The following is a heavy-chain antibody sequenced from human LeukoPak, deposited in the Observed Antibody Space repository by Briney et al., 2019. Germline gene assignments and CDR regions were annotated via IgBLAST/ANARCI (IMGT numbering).Heavy chain of an antibody. CDR3: ARAKAARAYYYDHMDV. V-gene: IGHV1-8*01. Sequence: SVKFSCKASGYTFTSYDINWVRQATGQGLEWMGWMNPNSGNTGYAQKFQGRVTMTRNTSISTAYMELSSLRSEDTAVYYCARAKAARAYYYDHMDVWGKGTTVTVPS. D-gene: IGHD6-6*01. J-gene: IGHJ6*03. CDR2: MNPNSGNT. CDR1: GYTFTSYD.